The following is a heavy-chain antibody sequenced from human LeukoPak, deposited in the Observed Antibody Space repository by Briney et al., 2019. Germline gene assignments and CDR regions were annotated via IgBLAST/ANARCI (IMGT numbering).Heavy chain of an antibody. V-gene: IGHV3-21*06. CDR1: GLTFSTSG. CDR2: IGPTGSDR. CDR3: ATETNGRHYDY. Sequence: GGSLRLSCTASGLTFSTSGFNWVRQAPGKGVEWVASIGPTGSDRYHADSIKGRFTISRDNANNFLYLQMNSLRAEDTAVYYCATETNGRHYDYWGQGTLLTVSS. D-gene: IGHD1-14*01. J-gene: IGHJ4*02.